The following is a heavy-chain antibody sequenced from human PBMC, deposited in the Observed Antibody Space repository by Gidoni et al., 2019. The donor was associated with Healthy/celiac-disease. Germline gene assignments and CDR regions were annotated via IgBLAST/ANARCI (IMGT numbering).Heavy chain of an antibody. CDR2: ISGSGGST. J-gene: IGHJ4*02. CDR1: GFTFSSYA. D-gene: IGHD6-13*01. Sequence: EVQLLESGGGLVQPGGSLRLSCAASGFTFSSYAMSWVRQAPGKGLEWVSAISGSGGSTYYADSVKGRCTNSRDNSKNTLYLQMNSLRAEDTAVYYCAKVEKQQLVRSLGYWGQGTLVTVSS. CDR3: AKVEKQQLVRSLGY. V-gene: IGHV3-23*01.